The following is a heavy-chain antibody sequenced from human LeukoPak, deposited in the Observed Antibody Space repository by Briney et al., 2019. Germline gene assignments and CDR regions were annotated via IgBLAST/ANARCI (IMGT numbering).Heavy chain of an antibody. CDR1: GYTFTSYG. CDR2: MSAYNGNT. Sequence: ASVKVSCXASGYTFTSYGISWVRQAPGQGLGWMGWMSAYNGNTNYAQKLQGRVTMTTDTSTSTAYMELRSLRSDDTAVYYCARVPGTTMTPHNWFDPWGQGTLVTASS. CDR3: ARVPGTTMTPHNWFDP. J-gene: IGHJ5*02. V-gene: IGHV1-18*01. D-gene: IGHD4-11*01.